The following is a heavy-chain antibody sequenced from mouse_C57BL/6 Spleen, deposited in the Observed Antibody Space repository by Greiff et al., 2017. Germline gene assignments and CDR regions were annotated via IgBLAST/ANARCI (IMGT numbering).Heavy chain of an antibody. V-gene: IGHV3-6*01. D-gene: IGHD2-4*01. J-gene: IGHJ2*01. CDR1: GYSITSGYY. Sequence: EVQLQESGPGLVKPSQSLSLTCSVTGYSITSGYYWNCIRQFPGNKLEWMGYISYDGSNNYNPSLKNRISITRDTSKNQFFLKLNSVTTEDTATYYCARGDYEGDFDYWGQGTTLTVSS. CDR2: ISYDGSN. CDR3: ARGDYEGDFDY.